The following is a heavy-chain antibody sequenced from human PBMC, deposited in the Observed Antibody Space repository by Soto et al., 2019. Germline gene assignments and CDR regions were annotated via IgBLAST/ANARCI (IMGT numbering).Heavy chain of an antibody. CDR2: ISYDGSIK. J-gene: IGHJ4*02. V-gene: IGHV3-30-3*01. D-gene: IGHD3-10*01. CDR3: AREYGSGSSCDF. Sequence: QVQLVESGGDVVQPGRSLRLSCAVFGFTFSSYSMHWVRQAPGKGLEWVALISYDGSIKSYADSVKGRFTISRDNSKNTLFLQMNSLKTEDTAVYYCAREYGSGSSCDFWGQGTLVAVSS. CDR1: GFTFSSYS.